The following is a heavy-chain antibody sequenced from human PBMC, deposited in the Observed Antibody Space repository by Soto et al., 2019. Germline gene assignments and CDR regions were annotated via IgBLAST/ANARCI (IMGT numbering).Heavy chain of an antibody. CDR2: IIPIFGTA. CDR3: ARGRSIAAAGTTGYYYGMDF. J-gene: IGHJ6*02. Sequence: QVQLVQSGAEVKKPGSSVKVSCKASGGTFSSYAISWVRQAPGQGLEWMGGIIPIFGTANYAQKFQGRVTITADKSTSTAYMELSSLRSEDTAVYYCARGRSIAAAGTTGYYYGMDFWCQGTTVTVSS. V-gene: IGHV1-69*06. CDR1: GGTFSSYA. D-gene: IGHD6-13*01.